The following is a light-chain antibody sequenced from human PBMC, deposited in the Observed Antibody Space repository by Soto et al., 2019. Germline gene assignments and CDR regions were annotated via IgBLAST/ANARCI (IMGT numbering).Light chain of an antibody. CDR2: WAS. Sequence: DTVMTQSPDSLAVSLGERATINCKSSQSVLYSSNNNNYLAWYQQKPGQPPKLLIYWASTRESGVPDRFSGSGSGTDFTLTISSLQAEDVAVYYCQQYYSTPPTFGGGTKVEIK. V-gene: IGKV4-1*01. CDR3: QQYYSTPPT. J-gene: IGKJ4*01. CDR1: QSVLYSSNNNNY.